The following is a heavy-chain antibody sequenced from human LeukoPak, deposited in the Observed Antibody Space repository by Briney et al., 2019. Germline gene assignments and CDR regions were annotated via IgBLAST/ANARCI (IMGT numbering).Heavy chain of an antibody. V-gene: IGHV4-4*02. CDR3: AREGGPYRPLDY. J-gene: IGHJ4*02. Sequence: SETLSLTCGVSGGSISSTNWWTWVRQPPGEGLEWVGEVHLSGSTNYNPSLERRVTMSVDMSENHISLKLTSVTAADTAVYYCAREGGPYRPLDYSGQGTLVTVSS. CDR1: GGSISSTNW. CDR2: VHLSGST.